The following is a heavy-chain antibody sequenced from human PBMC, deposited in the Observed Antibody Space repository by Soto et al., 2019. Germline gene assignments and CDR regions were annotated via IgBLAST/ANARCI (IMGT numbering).Heavy chain of an antibody. CDR2: IYYSGST. V-gene: IGHV4-39*01. D-gene: IGHD3-3*01. Sequence: QLQLQESGPGLVKPSETLSLTCTVSGGSISSSSYYWGWIRQPPGKGLEWIGSIYYSGSTYYNPSLKSRVTISVDTSKNQFSLKLSSVTAADTAVYYCARLVFTIFGVVINQDGMDVWGQGTTVTVSS. CDR1: GGSISSSSYY. CDR3: ARLVFTIFGVVINQDGMDV. J-gene: IGHJ6*02.